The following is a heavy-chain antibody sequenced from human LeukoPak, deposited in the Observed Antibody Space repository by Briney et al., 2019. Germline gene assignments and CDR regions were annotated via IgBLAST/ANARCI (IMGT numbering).Heavy chain of an antibody. CDR1: GFTYSAYW. Sequence: GGSLRLSCSASGFTYSAYWMHWVRQAPGKGRVWGSYVDNDGRGTAYVDSVKGRFTISRDNAKNTVYLQMNSLRVDDTAVYYCARDGSGSIDLDHWGQGTLVTVSS. D-gene: IGHD3-3*01. J-gene: IGHJ4*02. CDR3: ARDGSGSIDLDH. CDR2: VDNDGRGT. V-gene: IGHV3-74*01.